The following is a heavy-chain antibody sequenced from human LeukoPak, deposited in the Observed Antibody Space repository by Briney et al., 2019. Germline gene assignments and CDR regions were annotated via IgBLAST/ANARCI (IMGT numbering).Heavy chain of an antibody. CDR2: ISYDGSNK. J-gene: IGHJ4*02. CDR1: GFTFSSYG. CDR3: AKAAVGYSSGWYGDY. V-gene: IGHV3-30*18. Sequence: PAGGSLRLSCAASGFTFSSYGMHWVRQAPGKGLEWVAVISYDGSNKYYADSVKGRFTISRDNSKNTLYLQTNSLRAEDTAVYYCAKAAVGYSSGWYGDYWGQGTLVTVSS. D-gene: IGHD6-19*01.